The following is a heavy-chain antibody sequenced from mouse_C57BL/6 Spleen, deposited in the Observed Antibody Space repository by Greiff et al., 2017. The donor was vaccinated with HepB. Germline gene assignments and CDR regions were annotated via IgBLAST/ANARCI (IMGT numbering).Heavy chain of an antibody. CDR3: ARKELTGSYWYFDV. CDR1: GYAFSSYW. D-gene: IGHD4-1*01. Sequence: QVQLKESGAELVKPGASVKISCKASGYAFSSYWMNWVKQRPGKGLEWIGQIYPGDGDTNYNGKFKGKATLTADKSSSTAYMQLSSLTSEDSAVYFCARKELTGSYWYFDVWGTGTTVTVSS. J-gene: IGHJ1*03. CDR2: IYPGDGDT. V-gene: IGHV1-80*01.